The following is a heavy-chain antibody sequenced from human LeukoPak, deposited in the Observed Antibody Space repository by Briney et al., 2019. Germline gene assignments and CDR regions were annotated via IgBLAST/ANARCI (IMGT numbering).Heavy chain of an antibody. J-gene: IGHJ6*03. CDR3: ARVEEGYGSGRRENYYYYMDV. D-gene: IGHD3-10*01. V-gene: IGHV4-59*01. CDR2: LYYSGST. CDR1: GGSISSYY. Sequence: PSETLSLTCTVSGGSISSYYWTWIRQPPGKGLEWIGSLYYSGSTNYNPSLKSRVTISVDTSKNQFSLKLSSVTAADTAVYYCARVEEGYGSGRRENYYYYMDVWGKGTTVTISS.